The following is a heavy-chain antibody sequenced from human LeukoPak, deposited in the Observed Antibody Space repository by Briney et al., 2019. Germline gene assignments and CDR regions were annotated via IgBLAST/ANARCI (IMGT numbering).Heavy chain of an antibody. V-gene: IGHV3-7*01. D-gene: IGHD3-3*01. CDR1: GFIFSSYW. Sequence: PGGSLRLSCAASGFIFSSYWMGWVRQAPGKGREWVANIKRDRSEKYYEDSVKGRFTISRDNAQNSLYLQMNSLRDEDTAVYYCARDKEAAVDFWSGYYPLWGQGTLVTVSS. CDR3: ARDKEAAVDFWSGYYPL. CDR2: IKRDRSEK. J-gene: IGHJ4*02.